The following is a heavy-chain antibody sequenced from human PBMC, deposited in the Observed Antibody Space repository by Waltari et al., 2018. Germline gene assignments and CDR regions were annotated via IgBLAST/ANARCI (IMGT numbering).Heavy chain of an antibody. CDR1: GFTFSSYA. Sequence: EVQLLESGGGLVQPGGSLRLSCAASGFTFSSYAMSWVRQAPGKGLEWVSAISGRGGSTYYADSVKGRFTISRDNSKNTLYLQMNSLRAEDTAVYYCAKDSKQGGWYVGAFDIWGQGTMVTVSS. J-gene: IGHJ3*02. CDR3: AKDSKQGGWYVGAFDI. CDR2: ISGRGGST. D-gene: IGHD6-19*01. V-gene: IGHV3-23*01.